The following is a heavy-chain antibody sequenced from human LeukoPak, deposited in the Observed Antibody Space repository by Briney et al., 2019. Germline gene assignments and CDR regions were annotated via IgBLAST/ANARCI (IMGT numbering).Heavy chain of an antibody. J-gene: IGHJ6*03. V-gene: IGHV3-21*01. D-gene: IGHD6-13*01. Sequence: PGGSLRLSCAASGFTFSSYSMNWVRQAPGKGLEWVSSISSSSSYIYYADSVKGRFTISRDNAKNSLYLQMNSLRAEDTAVYYCARGPMGIAAAAPYYMDVWGKGTTVTVSS. CDR3: ARGPMGIAAAAPYYMDV. CDR1: GFTFSSYS. CDR2: ISSSSSYI.